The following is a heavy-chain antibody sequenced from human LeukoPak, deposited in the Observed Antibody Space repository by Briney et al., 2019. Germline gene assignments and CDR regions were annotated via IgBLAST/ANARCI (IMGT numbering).Heavy chain of an antibody. Sequence: SETLSPTCAVYGGSFSGYYWSWIRQPPGKGLEWIGEINHSGSTNYNPSLKSRVTISVDTSKNQFSLKLSSVTAADTAVYYCARGCRRYWYDYVWGSYRYTSGHFDYWGQGTLVTVSS. CDR3: ARGCRRYWYDYVWGSYRYTSGHFDY. D-gene: IGHD3-16*02. J-gene: IGHJ4*02. V-gene: IGHV4-34*01. CDR2: INHSGST. CDR1: GGSFSGYY.